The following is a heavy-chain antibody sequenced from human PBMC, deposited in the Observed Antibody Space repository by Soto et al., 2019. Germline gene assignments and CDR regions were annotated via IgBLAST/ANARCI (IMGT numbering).Heavy chain of an antibody. D-gene: IGHD1-26*01. CDR2: IYSGGST. Sequence: GGSLRLSCAASGFTVSSNYMSWVRQAPGKGREWVSVIYSGGSTYYADSVKGRFTISRDNSKNTLYLQMNSLRAEDTAVYYCARVGGLGGDYFDYWGQGTLVTVSS. CDR1: GFTVSSNY. CDR3: ARVGGLGGDYFDY. V-gene: IGHV3-66*02. J-gene: IGHJ4*02.